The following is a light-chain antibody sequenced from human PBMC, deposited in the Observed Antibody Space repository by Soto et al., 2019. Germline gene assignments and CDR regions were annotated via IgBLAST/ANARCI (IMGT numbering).Light chain of an antibody. CDR1: QNISSF. V-gene: IGKV1-39*01. Sequence: DIQMTQSPSSLSASVGDRVAITCRASQNISSFLNWYRQKPGKAPNLLIYAASSLQSGVPSRFSGSGSGTGFTLTISSLQPEDFATYFCQQSYNAPAFGQGTKLEI. J-gene: IGKJ2*01. CDR3: QQSYNAPA. CDR2: AAS.